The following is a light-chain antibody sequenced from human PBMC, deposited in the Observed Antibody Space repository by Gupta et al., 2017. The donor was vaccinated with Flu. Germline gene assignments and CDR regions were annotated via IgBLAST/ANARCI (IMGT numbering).Light chain of an antibody. V-gene: IGKV1-5*03. CDR1: QGISSW. CDR2: KAS. J-gene: IGKJ1*01. CDR3: QQHNTYPRT. Sequence: GDRVSITCRASQGISSWVAWYQQKPGKAPKLLIYKASTLESGVPSRFSGSGSGTDFTLTISRVEADDVATYYCQQHNTYPRTFGQGTKVEIK.